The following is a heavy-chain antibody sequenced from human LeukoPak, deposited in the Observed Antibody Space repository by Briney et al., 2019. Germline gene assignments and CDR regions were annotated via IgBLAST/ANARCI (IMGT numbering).Heavy chain of an antibody. CDR2: ISGSGGST. V-gene: IGHV3-23*01. Sequence: GGSLRLSCAASGFTFSSYAMSWVRQAPGKGLEWVSAISGSGGSTYYADSVKGRFTVSGDHSKNTLYLQMSSLAAADTAVYYCAKDRSIGTYYTFDHWGQGTLVTVSS. J-gene: IGHJ4*02. D-gene: IGHD1-26*01. CDR3: AKDRSIGTYYTFDH. CDR1: GFTFSSYA.